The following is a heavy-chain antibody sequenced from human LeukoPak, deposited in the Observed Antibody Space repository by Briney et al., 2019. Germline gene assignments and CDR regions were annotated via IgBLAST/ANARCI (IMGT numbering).Heavy chain of an antibody. Sequence: SETLSLTCTVSGGSISNYYWSWIRQPAGKGLEWIGRIYSTGSTNYNPSLKSRVTMSVDTSNNQFSLKLSSVTAADTAVYYCARGTQRWLQLRRNWFDPWGQGTLVTVSS. CDR2: IYSTGST. V-gene: IGHV4-4*07. CDR3: ARGTQRWLQLRRNWFDP. CDR1: GGSISNYY. J-gene: IGHJ5*02. D-gene: IGHD5-24*01.